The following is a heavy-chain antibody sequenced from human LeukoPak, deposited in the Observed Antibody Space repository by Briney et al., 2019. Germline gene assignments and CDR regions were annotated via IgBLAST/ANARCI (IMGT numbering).Heavy chain of an antibody. V-gene: IGHV1-18*01. D-gene: IGHD6-13*01. CDR3: AREDTTRKKGIAAADY. CDR1: GYTFTSYG. J-gene: IGHJ4*02. CDR2: ISAYNGNT. Sequence: GASVKVSCKASGYTFTSYGISWVRQAPGQGLEWMGWISAYNGNTNYAQKLQGRVTMTTDTSTSTAYMELRSLRSEDTAVYYCAREDTTRKKGIAAADYWGQGTMVTVSS.